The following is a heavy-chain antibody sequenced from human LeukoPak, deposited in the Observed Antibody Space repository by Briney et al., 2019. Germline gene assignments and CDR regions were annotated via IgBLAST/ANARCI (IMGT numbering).Heavy chain of an antibody. CDR3: ARQGVTTTVTTGGFGY. Sequence: PSETLSLTCTVSGGSISSSSYYWGWIRQPPGKGLEWIGSIYYSGSTYYNPSLKSRVTISVDTSKNQFSLKLSSVTAADTAVYYCARQGVTTTVTTGGFGYWGQGTLVTVSS. CDR1: GGSISSSSYY. V-gene: IGHV4-39*01. D-gene: IGHD4-17*01. J-gene: IGHJ4*02. CDR2: IYYSGST.